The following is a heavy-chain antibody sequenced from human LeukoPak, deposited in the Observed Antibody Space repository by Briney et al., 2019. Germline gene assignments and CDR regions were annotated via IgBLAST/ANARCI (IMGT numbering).Heavy chain of an antibody. CDR1: GFTLSSYA. CDR2: ISGSGGST. V-gene: IGHV3-23*01. CDR3: AKSQDIVVVPAAMFDY. D-gene: IGHD2-2*01. J-gene: IGHJ4*02. Sequence: GGSLRLSCAAPGFTLSSYAMSWVRQAPGKGLEWVSAISGSGGSTYYADSVKGRFTISRDNSKNTLYLQMNSLRAEDTAVYYCAKSQDIVVVPAAMFDYWGQGTLVTVSS.